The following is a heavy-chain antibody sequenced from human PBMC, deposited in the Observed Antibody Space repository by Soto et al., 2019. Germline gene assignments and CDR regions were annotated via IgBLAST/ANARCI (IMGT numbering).Heavy chain of an antibody. CDR1: GFTFSTYG. V-gene: IGHV3-48*04. CDR2: ISSSGSTI. CDR3: EGWVGEPLGF. Sequence: VHLVESGGGVVQPGRSLRLSCAASGFTFSTYGMHWVRQAPGKGLEWVSYISSSGSTIYYADSVKGRFTISRDNAKNSLYLQMNSLRAEDTAVYYCEGWVGEPLGFWGQGTLVTVSS. D-gene: IGHD2-15*01. J-gene: IGHJ4*02.